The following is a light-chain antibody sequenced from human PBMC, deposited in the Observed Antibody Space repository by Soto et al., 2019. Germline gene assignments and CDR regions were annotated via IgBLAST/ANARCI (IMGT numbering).Light chain of an antibody. CDR3: QQYGSSPT. J-gene: IGKJ5*01. CDR1: QSVSSSY. Sequence: EIVFTQSPGTPSLSPGERATPSCRASQSVSSSYLAWYQQKPGQAPRLLIYGASSRATGIPDRFSGSGSGTDFTLTISRLEPEDFAVYYCQQYGSSPTFGQGTRLEIK. CDR2: GAS. V-gene: IGKV3-20*01.